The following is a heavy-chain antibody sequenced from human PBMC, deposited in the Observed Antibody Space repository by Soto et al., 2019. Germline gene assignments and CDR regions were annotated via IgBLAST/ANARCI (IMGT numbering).Heavy chain of an antibody. D-gene: IGHD1-26*01. CDR1: GFTFSNYA. CDR3: AKVRVGATKYFDY. Sequence: GSLRLSCAASGFTFSNYAMSWVRQAPGKGLEWVSAISGSGGSTYYADSVKGRFTISRDNSKNTLYLQMNSLRAEDTAVYYCAKVRVGATKYFDYWGQGTLVTVSS. J-gene: IGHJ4*02. CDR2: ISGSGGST. V-gene: IGHV3-23*01.